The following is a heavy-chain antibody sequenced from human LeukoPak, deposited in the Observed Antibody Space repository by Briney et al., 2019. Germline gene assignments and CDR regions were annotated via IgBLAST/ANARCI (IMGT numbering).Heavy chain of an antibody. J-gene: IGHJ4*02. CDR2: ISYDGSNK. D-gene: IGHD6-19*01. CDR1: GFTFSSYG. CDR3: AKGRWGLSSGCYNY. V-gene: IGHV3-30*18. Sequence: PGGSLRLSCAASGFTFSSYGMHWVRQAPGRGLEWVAVISYDGSNKYYADSVKGRFTISRDNSKNTLYLQMNSLRAEDTAVYYCAKGRWGLSSGCYNYWGQGTLVTVSP.